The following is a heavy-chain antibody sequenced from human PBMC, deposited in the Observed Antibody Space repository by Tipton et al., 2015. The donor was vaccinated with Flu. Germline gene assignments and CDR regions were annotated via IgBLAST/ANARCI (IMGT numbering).Heavy chain of an antibody. V-gene: IGHV4-59*01. J-gene: IGHJ3*02. D-gene: IGHD3-3*01. CDR1: DGSMTIYK. CDR2: AYSSGDT. Sequence: GLVKPSETLSLACTVSDGSMTIYKWSWIRQSPGKGLEWIGLAYSSGDTNYNPSLEGRVAISVDTSKNQFSLRLTSVTAADTAVYYCTREWSGLDMWGQGTMVTVSS. CDR3: TREWSGLDM.